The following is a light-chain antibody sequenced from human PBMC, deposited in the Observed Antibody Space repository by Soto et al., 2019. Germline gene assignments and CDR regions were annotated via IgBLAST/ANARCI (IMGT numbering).Light chain of an antibody. V-gene: IGKV3-11*01. CDR3: QQRSNWPLT. J-gene: IGKJ4*01. Sequence: EIVLTQSPGTQSLSPGARATLSCRASQSFSRSYLAWYQQKPGQAPRLLIYDASNRATGIPARFSGSGSGTDFNLTISSLEPEDFAVYYCQQRSNWPLTFGGGTKVDIK. CDR2: DAS. CDR1: QSFSRSY.